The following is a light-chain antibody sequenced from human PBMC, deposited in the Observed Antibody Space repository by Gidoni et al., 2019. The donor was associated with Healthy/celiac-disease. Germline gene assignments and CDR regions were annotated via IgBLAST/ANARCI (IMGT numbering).Light chain of an antibody. CDR2: GAS. CDR1: QSVSSN. J-gene: IGKJ1*01. V-gene: IGKV3-15*01. CDR3: QQYNNWPRT. Sequence: EIVMTQSPATLSVSPGERATLSCRASQSVSSNLALYQQKPGQAPRLLIYGASTRATCIPARFSGSGSGTECTLTISSLQSEDFAVYYCQQYNNWPRTFGQGTKVEI.